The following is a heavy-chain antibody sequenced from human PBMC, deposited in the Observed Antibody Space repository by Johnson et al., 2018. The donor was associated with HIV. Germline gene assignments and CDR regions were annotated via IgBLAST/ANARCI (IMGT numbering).Heavy chain of an antibody. CDR2: ISYDGSNK. D-gene: IGHD6-13*01. CDR3: ARQYSRTWYGPDAFDI. CDR1: GFTFSSYG. J-gene: IGHJ3*02. V-gene: IGHV3-30*03. Sequence: QVQLVESGGGVVQPGRSLRLSCAASGFTFSSYGMHWVRQAPGKGLEWVAVISYDGSNKYYADSVKGRFTISRDNSKNTLYLQMNSLRAEDTAVYYCARQYSRTWYGPDAFDIWGQGTMVTVSS.